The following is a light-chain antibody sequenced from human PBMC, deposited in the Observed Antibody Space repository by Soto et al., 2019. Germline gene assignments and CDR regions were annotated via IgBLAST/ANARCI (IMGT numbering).Light chain of an antibody. CDR3: QHYGGPPPWT. CDR1: QSVGSY. V-gene: IGKV3-20*01. J-gene: IGKJ1*01. Sequence: ENVLTQSPGTLSLSPGERATLSCRASQSVGSYLGWYQKKPGQAPRLLIYGASNRATGIPDRFSGSGSGTDFPLTISRLEPEDFAVYYCQHYGGPPPWTFGQGTKVEIK. CDR2: GAS.